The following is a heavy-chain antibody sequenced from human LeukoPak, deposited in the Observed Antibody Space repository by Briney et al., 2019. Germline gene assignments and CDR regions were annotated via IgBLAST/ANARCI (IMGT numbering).Heavy chain of an antibody. Sequence: GGSLRLSCAVSGFTFSSYAMGWVRQAPGKGLEWVSGISGSGSKAFYSDSVKGRFTISRDNSKNTLYLQMNSLRAEDTAVYYCARELRTAMEGYFDYWGQGTLVTVSS. D-gene: IGHD5-18*01. CDR3: ARELRTAMEGYFDY. V-gene: IGHV3-23*01. CDR2: ISGSGSKA. CDR1: GFTFSSYA. J-gene: IGHJ4*02.